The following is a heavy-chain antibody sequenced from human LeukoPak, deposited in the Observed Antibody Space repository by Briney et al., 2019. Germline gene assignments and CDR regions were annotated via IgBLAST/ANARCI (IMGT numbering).Heavy chain of an antibody. D-gene: IGHD3-10*01. CDR1: GFTFSSYA. J-gene: IGHJ4*02. CDR3: AKGAVLLWFGELFTYFDY. V-gene: IGHV3-23*01. CDR2: ISGSGGST. Sequence: PGGSLRLSCAASGFTFSSYAMSWVRQAPGKGLEWVSAISGSGGSTYYADSVKGRFTISRDNSKNTLYLQMNSLRAEDTAVYYCAKGAVLLWFGELFTYFDYWGQGTLVTVSS.